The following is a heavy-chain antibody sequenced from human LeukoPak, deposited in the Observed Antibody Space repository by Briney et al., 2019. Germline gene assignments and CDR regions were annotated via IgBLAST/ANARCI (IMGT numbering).Heavy chain of an antibody. Sequence: KASETLSLTCTVSGGSISSSIYYWGWIRQPPGKGLEWIGSIYYSGSTFYNPSLKSRVIISVDTSKNQFSLKLSSVTAADTAIYYCARHGRATAMLLNWFDPWGQGTLVTVSS. CDR2: IYYSGST. V-gene: IGHV4-39*01. CDR3: ARHGRATAMLLNWFDP. J-gene: IGHJ5*02. D-gene: IGHD5-18*01. CDR1: GGSISSSIYY.